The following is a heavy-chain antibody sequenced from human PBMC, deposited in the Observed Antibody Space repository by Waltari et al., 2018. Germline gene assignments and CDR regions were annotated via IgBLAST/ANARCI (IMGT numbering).Heavy chain of an antibody. CDR1: GFTFIYHW. CDR2: IKSDGSVT. Sequence: EVRLVESGGGSVQPGGSLELSCATSGFTFIYHWMHWVRQAPGKGLVWVSRIKSDGSVTDYADSVKGRFTISRDSARNTVFLQMNSLRVEDTAVYYCVRERNWNFAFDFWGQGTRVTVSS. V-gene: IGHV3-74*01. CDR3: VRERNWNFAFDF. D-gene: IGHD1-7*01. J-gene: IGHJ4*02.